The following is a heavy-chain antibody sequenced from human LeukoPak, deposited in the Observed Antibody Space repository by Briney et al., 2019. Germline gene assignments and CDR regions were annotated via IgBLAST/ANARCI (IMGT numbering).Heavy chain of an antibody. J-gene: IGHJ4*02. Sequence: KPSETLSLTCTVSGGSISSYYWSWIRQPPGKGLEWIGYIYYSGSTNYNPSLKSRVTISVDTSKNQFSLKLSSVTAADTAVYYCARGVPASEVGPNFDYWGQGTLVTVSS. V-gene: IGHV4-59*01. D-gene: IGHD1-14*01. CDR1: GGSISSYY. CDR2: IYYSGST. CDR3: ARGVPASEVGPNFDY.